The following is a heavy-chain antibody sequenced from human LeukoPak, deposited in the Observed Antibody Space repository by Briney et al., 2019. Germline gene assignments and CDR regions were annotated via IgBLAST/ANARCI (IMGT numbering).Heavy chain of an antibody. Sequence: ASVKVSCKASGYTFTRYGISWVRQAPGQGLEWMGWISAYNGNTNYAQKLQGRVTMTTDTSTSTAYMELRSLRSDDTAVYYCARGSEVVPAAPGDYFDYWGQGTLVTVSS. D-gene: IGHD2-2*01. J-gene: IGHJ4*02. CDR2: ISAYNGNT. CDR1: GYTFTRYG. CDR3: ARGSEVVPAAPGDYFDY. V-gene: IGHV1-18*01.